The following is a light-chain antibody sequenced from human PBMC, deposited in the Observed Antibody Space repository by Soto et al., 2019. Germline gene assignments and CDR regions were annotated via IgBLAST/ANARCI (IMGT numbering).Light chain of an antibody. Sequence: EILLPQSPATLSLSPGERATLSFRASQSVSSYLAWYQQKPGQAPRLLIYGASTRATGIPARFSGSGSGTEFTLTISSLQSEDFAVYYCQQYNNWPPITFGQGTRLEIK. CDR3: QQYNNWPPIT. J-gene: IGKJ5*01. CDR2: GAS. V-gene: IGKV3-15*01. CDR1: QSVSSY.